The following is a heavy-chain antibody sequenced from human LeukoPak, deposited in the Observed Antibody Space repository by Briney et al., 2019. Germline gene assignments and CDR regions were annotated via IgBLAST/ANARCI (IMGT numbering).Heavy chain of an antibody. D-gene: IGHD6-13*01. CDR1: GFTFSNYW. Sequence: GGSLRLSCEGSGFTFSNYWMGWVRQAPGKGLQWVANIKTDGSEKYYVDSVKGRFTISRDNAKNSLYLQMNSLRAEDTAVYYCAKRPHRGSSSWEPKSIGFDYWGQGTLVTVSS. J-gene: IGHJ4*02. V-gene: IGHV3-7*01. CDR3: AKRPHRGSSSWEPKSIGFDY. CDR2: IKTDGSEK.